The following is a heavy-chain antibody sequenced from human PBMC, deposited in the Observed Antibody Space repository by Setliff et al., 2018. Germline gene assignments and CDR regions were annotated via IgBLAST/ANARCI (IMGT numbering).Heavy chain of an antibody. V-gene: IGHV3-23*01. CDR1: GFTFSNYA. J-gene: IGHJ4*02. CDR2: ITVSGNT. CDR3: AKCGRFAPSGWFQYVDS. D-gene: IGHD6-19*01. Sequence: PGGSLRLSCADSGFTFSNYAMTWVRQAPGKGLEWVSAITVSGNTHYADSVKGRFTISRDNSKNTLSLQVDNLRAEDTATYYCAKCGRFAPSGWFQYVDSWAQGTLVTVSS.